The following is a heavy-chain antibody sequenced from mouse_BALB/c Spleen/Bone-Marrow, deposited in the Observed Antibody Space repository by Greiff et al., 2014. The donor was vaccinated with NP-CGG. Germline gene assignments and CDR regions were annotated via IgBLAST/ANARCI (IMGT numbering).Heavy chain of an antibody. CDR1: GFNIKDTY. CDR3: APYYYGSSQFAY. Sequence: VQLQQSGAELVKPGASVKLSCTASGFNIKDTYMHWVKQRPEQGLEWIGRIDPAXGNXXXXXKXXXXXXXXXDTSSNTAYLQLSSLTSEDTAVYYCAPYYYGSSQFAYWGQGTLVTVSA. J-gene: IGHJ3*01. CDR2: IDPAXGNX. D-gene: IGHD1-1*01. V-gene: IGHV14-3*02.